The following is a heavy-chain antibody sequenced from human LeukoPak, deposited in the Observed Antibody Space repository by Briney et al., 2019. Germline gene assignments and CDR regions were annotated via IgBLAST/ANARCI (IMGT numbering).Heavy chain of an antibody. CDR2: IRSKANSYAT. Sequence: GGSLRLSCAASGFTFIGSAMHWVRQASGKGLEWVGRIRSKANSYATAYAASVKDRFTTSRDDSKNTAYLQMNSLKTEDTAVYYCTRVSRYDFWSGYSFDYWGQGTLVAVSS. D-gene: IGHD3-3*01. V-gene: IGHV3-73*01. CDR3: TRVSRYDFWSGYSFDY. J-gene: IGHJ4*02. CDR1: GFTFIGSA.